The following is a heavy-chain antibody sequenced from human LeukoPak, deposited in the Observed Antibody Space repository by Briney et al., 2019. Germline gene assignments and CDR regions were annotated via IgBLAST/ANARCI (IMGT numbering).Heavy chain of an antibody. D-gene: IGHD2-2*02. J-gene: IGHJ4*02. CDR3: AIGYCSSTSCYMLGFFDY. CDR1: GGTFSSYA. CDR2: IIPIFGTA. V-gene: IGHV1-69*13. Sequence: SVKVSCKASGGTFSSYAISWVRQAPGQGLEWMGGIIPIFGTANYAQKFQGRVTITADESTSTAYMELSSLRSEDTAVYYCAIGYCSSTSCYMLGFFDYWGQGTLVTVSS.